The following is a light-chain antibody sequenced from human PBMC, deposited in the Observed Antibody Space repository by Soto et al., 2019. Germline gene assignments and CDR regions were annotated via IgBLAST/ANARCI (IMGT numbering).Light chain of an antibody. CDR2: GAS. V-gene: IGKV3-15*01. Sequence: EIVKTPSPATLFVSPGEKAPPSCRPSQSVSSNLACYQPNPGQPPRLLIYGASTRATGIPARFSGSGSGTEFTLTISSLQSEDFAVYYCQQYNNWPNTFGQGT. CDR3: QQYNNWPNT. CDR1: QSVSSN. J-gene: IGKJ1*01.